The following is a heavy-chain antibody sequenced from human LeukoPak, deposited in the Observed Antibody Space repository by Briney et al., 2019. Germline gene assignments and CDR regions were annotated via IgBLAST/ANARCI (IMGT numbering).Heavy chain of an antibody. CDR3: ARGLLGGDFDFWSVFWFDP. CDR2: FDPEDGET. V-gene: IGHV1-24*01. J-gene: IGHJ5*02. Sequence: ASVKVSCKVSGYTLTELSMHWVRQAPGKGLEWMGGFDPEDGETIYAQKFQGRVTMTRDTSISTAYMELSRLRSDDTAVYYCARGLLGGDFDFWSVFWFDPWGQGTLVTVSS. CDR1: GYTLTELS. D-gene: IGHD3-3*01.